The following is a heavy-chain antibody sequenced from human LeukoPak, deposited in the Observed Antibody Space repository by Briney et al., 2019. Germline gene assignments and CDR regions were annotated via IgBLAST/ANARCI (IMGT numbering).Heavy chain of an antibody. CDR2: INHSGST. V-gene: IGHV4-34*01. CDR3: ARGWDIVVVPAVIGDPFDY. Sequence: SETLSLTCAVYGGSFSGYYWSWIRQPPGKGLEWIGEINHSGSTNYNPSLKSRVTISVDTSKNQFSLKLSSVTAADTAVYYCARGWDIVVVPAVIGDPFDYWGQGTLVTVSS. D-gene: IGHD2-2*01. J-gene: IGHJ4*02. CDR1: GGSFSGYY.